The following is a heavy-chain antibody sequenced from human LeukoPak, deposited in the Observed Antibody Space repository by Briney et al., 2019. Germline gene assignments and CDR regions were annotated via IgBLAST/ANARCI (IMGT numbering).Heavy chain of an antibody. CDR1: GFTVSSNY. J-gene: IGHJ4*02. CDR3: ARDSSSSWRTSDY. D-gene: IGHD6-13*01. CDR2: IYSGGST. V-gene: IGHV3-66*02. Sequence: GGSLRLSCAASGFTVSSNYMSWVRQAPGKGLEWVSVIYSGGSTYYADSVKGRFTISRDNSKNTLYLQMNSLRAEDTAVYYCARDSSSSWRTSDYWGQGTLVTVSS.